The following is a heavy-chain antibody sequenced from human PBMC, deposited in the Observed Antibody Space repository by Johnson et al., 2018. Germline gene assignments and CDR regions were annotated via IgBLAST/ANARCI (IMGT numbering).Heavy chain of an antibody. Sequence: QVQLVESGGGLVQPGGSLRLSCAASGFTFSSYAMHWVRQAPGKGLEWVALISYDGSNKYFADSVKGRFTITRDNSKNTMYLQMYSLRAEDTAVYYCARDPYFDTGYYYYYMDVWGKGTTVTVSS. CDR1: GFTFSSYA. V-gene: IGHV3-30-3*01. CDR3: ARDPYFDTGYYYYYMDV. J-gene: IGHJ6*03. CDR2: ISYDGSNK. D-gene: IGHD3-9*01.